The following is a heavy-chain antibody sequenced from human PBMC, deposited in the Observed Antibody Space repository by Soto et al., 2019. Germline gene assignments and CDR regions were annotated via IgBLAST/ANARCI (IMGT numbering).Heavy chain of an antibody. Sequence: GGSLRLSCAASGFTFSDYYMSWIRQAPGKGLEWVSYISSSGSTIYYADSVKGRFTISRDNAKNSLYLQMNSLRAEDTAVYYCARELGYCSGGSCSYYYYYYMDVWGKGTTVTVSS. J-gene: IGHJ6*03. V-gene: IGHV3-11*01. CDR1: GFTFSDYY. CDR2: ISSSGSTI. D-gene: IGHD2-15*01. CDR3: ARELGYCSGGSCSYYYYYYMDV.